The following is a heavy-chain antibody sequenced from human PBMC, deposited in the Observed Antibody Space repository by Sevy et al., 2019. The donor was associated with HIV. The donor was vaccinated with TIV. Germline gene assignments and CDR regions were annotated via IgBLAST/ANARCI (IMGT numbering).Heavy chain of an antibody. CDR2: IYYTGST. J-gene: IGHJ6*02. CDR1: GGSITSSSYY. Sequence: SETLSLTCTVSGGSITSSSYYWAWLRQPPGKGLEWIGSIYYTGSTYYKPSLMSLITISADRSKNQFSLKLTSVTAADTAVYYCARPSSLYYYYAMDVWGQGTAVTVSS. V-gene: IGHV4-39*01. CDR3: ARPSSLYYYYAMDV.